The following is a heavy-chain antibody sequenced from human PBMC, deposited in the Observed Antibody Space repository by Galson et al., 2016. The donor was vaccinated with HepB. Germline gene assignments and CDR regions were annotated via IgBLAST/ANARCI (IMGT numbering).Heavy chain of an antibody. Sequence: SLRLSCAASGFTFDDYAMHWVRQAPGKGLEWVSGISWYSGSIGYADSVKGRFTISRDNAKNSLYLQMNSLRAEDTALYDWAKDYHTILGLVNWGYFDYWGQGTLVTASS. J-gene: IGHJ4*02. V-gene: IGHV3-9*01. CDR3: AKDYHTILGLVNWGYFDY. CDR1: GFTFDDYA. CDR2: ISWYSGSI. D-gene: IGHD3-3*01.